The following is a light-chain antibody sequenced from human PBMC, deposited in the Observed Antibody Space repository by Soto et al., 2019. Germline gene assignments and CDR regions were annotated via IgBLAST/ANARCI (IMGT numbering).Light chain of an antibody. J-gene: IGKJ4*01. Sequence: DIQMTQSPSSLSASVGDRVTITCRASQSISNFLNWYQQKPGKAPNLLIYVASSLQSGVPSRFSGSGSGTDFTLTISSLQPEDFATYDCQQSHSTPQFTFGGGTKVEIK. CDR1: QSISNF. CDR2: VAS. V-gene: IGKV1-39*01. CDR3: QQSHSTPQFT.